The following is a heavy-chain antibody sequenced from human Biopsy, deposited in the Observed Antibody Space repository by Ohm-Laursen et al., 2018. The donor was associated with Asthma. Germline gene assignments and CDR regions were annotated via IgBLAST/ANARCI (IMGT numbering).Heavy chain of an antibody. J-gene: IGHJ4*02. CDR2: ISSRGSNI. Sequence: SLRHSCAASGFTFRDYYMTWIRQAPGKGLEWVAYISSRGSNIFYADSVKGRFTISRDNAKKSLFLEMNSLTVEDTAVYFCARGYSTSWYFGYWGQGTLVTVSS. CDR3: ARGYSTSWYFGY. CDR1: GFTFRDYY. D-gene: IGHD6-13*01. V-gene: IGHV3-11*01.